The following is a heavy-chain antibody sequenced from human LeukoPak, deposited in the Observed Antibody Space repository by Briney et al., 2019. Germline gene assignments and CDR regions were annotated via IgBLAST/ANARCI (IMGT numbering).Heavy chain of an antibody. CDR3: ARLSTAVAGNNRGLFDY. J-gene: IGHJ4*02. Sequence: GGSLRLSCAASGFTFSSYAMSWVRQAPGKGLEWVSAISGSGGSTYYADSVKGRFTISRDNSKNTLYLQMNSLRAEDTAVYYCARLSTAVAGNNRGLFDYWGQGTLVTVSS. D-gene: IGHD6-19*01. CDR2: ISGSGGST. CDR1: GFTFSSYA. V-gene: IGHV3-23*01.